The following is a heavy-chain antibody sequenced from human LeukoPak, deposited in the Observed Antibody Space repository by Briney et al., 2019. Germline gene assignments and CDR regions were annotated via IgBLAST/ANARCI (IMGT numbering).Heavy chain of an antibody. V-gene: IGHV3-11*06. CDR1: GFTFSDYY. J-gene: IGHJ4*02. Sequence: GRSLRLSCAASGFTFSDYYMSWIRQAPGKGLEWVSYISSSSSYTNYADSVKGRFTISRDNAKNSLYLQMNSLRAEDTAVYYCARITGSTFDYWGQGTLVTVSS. CDR3: ARITGSTFDY. CDR2: ISSSSSYT. D-gene: IGHD1-20*01.